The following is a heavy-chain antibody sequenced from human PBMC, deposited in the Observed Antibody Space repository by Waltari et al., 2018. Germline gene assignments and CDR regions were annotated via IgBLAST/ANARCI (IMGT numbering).Heavy chain of an antibody. J-gene: IGHJ3*02. Sequence: EVQLVQSGAEVKKPGESLKISCKGSGYSFISYWIGWVRQMPGKGLEWMGIIYPGDSDTRYSPSFQGQVTISADKSISTAYLQWTSLKASDTAMYYCARRYCGGGSCPDAFDIWGQGTMVTVSS. D-gene: IGHD2-15*01. CDR3: ARRYCGGGSCPDAFDI. V-gene: IGHV5-51*01. CDR2: IYPGDSDT. CDR1: GYSFISYW.